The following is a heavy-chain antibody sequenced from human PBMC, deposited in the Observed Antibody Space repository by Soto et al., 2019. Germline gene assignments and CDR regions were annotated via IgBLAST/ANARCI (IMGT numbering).Heavy chain of an antibody. CDR2: INHSGST. Sequence: SETLSLTCAVYGGSFSGYYWSWIRQPPGKGLEWIGEINHSGSTNYNPSLKSRVTISVDTSKNQFSLKLSSVTAADTAVYYCASLPHYYGSGSYNYWGQGTLVTVSS. D-gene: IGHD3-10*01. CDR3: ASLPHYYGSGSYNY. CDR1: GGSFSGYY. V-gene: IGHV4-34*01. J-gene: IGHJ4*02.